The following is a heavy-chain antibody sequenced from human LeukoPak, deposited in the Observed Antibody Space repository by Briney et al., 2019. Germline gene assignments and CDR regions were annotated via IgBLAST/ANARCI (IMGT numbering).Heavy chain of an antibody. D-gene: IGHD6-19*01. CDR3: ARGSSGWYYMDV. CDR1: GYTFTSYG. V-gene: IGHV1-46*01. CDR2: INPSGGST. Sequence: ASVKVSCKASGYTFTSYGISWARQAPGQGLEWMGIINPSGGSTSYAQKFQGRVTMTRDTSTSTVYMELSSLRSEDTAVYYCARGSSGWYYMDVWGKGTTVTVSS. J-gene: IGHJ6*03.